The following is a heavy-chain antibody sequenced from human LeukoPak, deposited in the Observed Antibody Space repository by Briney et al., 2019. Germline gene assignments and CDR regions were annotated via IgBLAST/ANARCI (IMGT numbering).Heavy chain of an antibody. CDR1: GGSISSGSFY. Sequence: KPSETLSLTCTVSGGSISSGSFYWSWIRQPAGKGLEWIGRIYTSGSTNYNPSLKSRVTISVDTSKNQFSLKLSSVTAADTAVYYCARGRYSNGNWFDPWGQGTLVTVSS. J-gene: IGHJ5*02. D-gene: IGHD6-19*01. CDR2: IYTSGST. CDR3: ARGRYSNGNWFDP. V-gene: IGHV4-61*02.